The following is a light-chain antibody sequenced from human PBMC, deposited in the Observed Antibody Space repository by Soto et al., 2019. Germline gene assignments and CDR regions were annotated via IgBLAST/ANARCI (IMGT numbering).Light chain of an antibody. Sequence: QPVLTQSPSASASLGASVKLTCTLSSGHSSYAIAWHQQQPEQGPRYLMKLNSDGSHSKGDGIPDRFSGSSSGAERYLTISSLQSEDEADYYCKTWGTGIPWVFGGGTKLTVL. V-gene: IGLV4-69*01. CDR2: LNSDGSH. CDR1: SGHSSYA. J-gene: IGLJ3*02. CDR3: KTWGTGIPWV.